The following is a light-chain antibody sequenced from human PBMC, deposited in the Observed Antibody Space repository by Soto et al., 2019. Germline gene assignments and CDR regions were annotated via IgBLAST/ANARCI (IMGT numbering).Light chain of an antibody. CDR2: DTS. Sequence: QAVVTQDPSLTVSPGRTVTLTCGSSTGAVTSNHHPYWFQQKAGQAPRTLIYDTSNKHSWTPARFSGSLLGDKAALTLSGAEDEDEAQYYCLLSYNAARVFGGGTKLTVL. CDR1: TGAVTSNHH. CDR3: LLSYNAARV. V-gene: IGLV7-46*01. J-gene: IGLJ2*01.